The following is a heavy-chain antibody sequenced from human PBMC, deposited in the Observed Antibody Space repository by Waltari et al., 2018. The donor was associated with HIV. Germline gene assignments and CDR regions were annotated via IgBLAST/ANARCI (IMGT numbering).Heavy chain of an antibody. J-gene: IGHJ5*02. D-gene: IGHD3-9*01. V-gene: IGHV3-53*05. CDR3: ARGVRYLGP. CDR1: GFFVNTNY. CDR2: HYPGGDT. Sequence: VAESGGALIQPGGSLRLSCVADGFFVNTNYMTWVRQAPGKSLEWVAVHYPGGDTHYADSVKGRFSRSRDNFRNTVFLQLNNLIFDDTALYFCARGVRYLGPWGHGTRVTVSS.